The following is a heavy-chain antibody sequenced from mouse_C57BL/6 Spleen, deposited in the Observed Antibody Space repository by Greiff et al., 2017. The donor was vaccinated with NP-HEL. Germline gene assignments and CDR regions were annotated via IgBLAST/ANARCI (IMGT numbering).Heavy chain of an antibody. J-gene: IGHJ2*01. CDR1: GYTFTDYY. V-gene: IGHV1-26*01. D-gene: IGHD1-1*01. CDR3: ARRGYYYGSLDY. CDR2: INPNNGGT. Sequence: EVQLQQSGPELVKPGASVKISCKASGYTFTDYYMNWVKQSHGKSLEWIGDINPNNGGTSYNQKFKGKATLTVDKSSSTAYMELRSLTSEDSAVYYWARRGYYYGSLDYWGQGTTLTVSS.